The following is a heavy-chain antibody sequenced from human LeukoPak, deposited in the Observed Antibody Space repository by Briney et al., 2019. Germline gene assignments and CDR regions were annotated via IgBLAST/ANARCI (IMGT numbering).Heavy chain of an antibody. CDR2: IYPGDSDA. J-gene: IGHJ6*03. D-gene: IGHD3-22*01. V-gene: IGHV5-51*01. CDR1: GYSFTSYW. CDR3: ARQVGNYDSSGYGPSGYYYYYYMDI. Sequence: GESLKISFKGSGYSFTSYWVAWVRQMPGKGLEWMGTIYPGDSDARYSPSSQGQVTISADKSIRTAYLQWSSPKASDTAMYYCARQVGNYDSSGYGPSGYYYYYYMDIWGKGTTVTVSS.